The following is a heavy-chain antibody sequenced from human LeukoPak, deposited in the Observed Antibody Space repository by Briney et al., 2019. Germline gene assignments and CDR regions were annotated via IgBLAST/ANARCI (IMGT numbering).Heavy chain of an antibody. D-gene: IGHD3-22*01. CDR1: GGSFSGYY. CDR3: ARGSRYYYDSSGYHLPYYYYYYMDV. CDR2: INHSGST. J-gene: IGHJ6*03. Sequence: SETLSLTCAVYGGSFSGYYWSWIRQPPGKGLEWIGEINHSGSTNYNPSLKSRVTISVDTSKNQFSLKLSSVTAADTAVYYCARGSRYYYDSSGYHLPYYYYYYMDVWGKVATVTVSS. V-gene: IGHV4-34*01.